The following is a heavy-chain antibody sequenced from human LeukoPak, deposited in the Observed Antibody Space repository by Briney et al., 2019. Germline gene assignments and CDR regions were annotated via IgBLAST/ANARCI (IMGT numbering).Heavy chain of an antibody. CDR2: ITIRGDGT. CDR3: GSSHYYDSGGYYYDY. CDR1: GFTFSNYG. Sequence: PGGSLRLSCAASGFTFSNYGMSWVRQAPGRGLEWVSAITIRGDGTYHADSVKGRFTISRDNSKSSVYLQMNSLRAEDTAVYYCGSSHYYDSGGYYYDYRGQGTLVTVSS. J-gene: IGHJ4*02. V-gene: IGHV3-23*01. D-gene: IGHD3-22*01.